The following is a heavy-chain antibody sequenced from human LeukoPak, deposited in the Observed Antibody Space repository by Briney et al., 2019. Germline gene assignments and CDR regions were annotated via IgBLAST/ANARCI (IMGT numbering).Heavy chain of an antibody. V-gene: IGHV3-21*01. CDR3: TRDLMDYDVSTGLHHYYMDV. CDR1: GFTFNTYS. D-gene: IGHD3-9*01. Sequence: GGSLRLSCTASGFTFNTYSMNWVRQAPGKGLEWVASISDRGSYIYYTDSVKGRFTITRDNAKNSLYLQMNSLRADDTAVYYCTRDLMDYDVSTGLHHYYMDVWGQGTTVTVSS. CDR2: ISDRGSYI. J-gene: IGHJ6*02.